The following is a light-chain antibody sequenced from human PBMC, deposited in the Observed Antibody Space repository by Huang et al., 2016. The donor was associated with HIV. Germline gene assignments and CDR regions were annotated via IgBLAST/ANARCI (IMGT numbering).Light chain of an antibody. CDR1: QSVSSN. Sequence: EIVMTQSPATLSVSPGERATLSCRASQSVSSNLAWYQQKPGQAPRLLIDGASTRATGIPARFRGSGSGTEFTLTISSLQSEDFAIYYCQQYNNWRATFGQGTKLEIK. CDR2: GAS. J-gene: IGKJ2*01. CDR3: QQYNNWRAT. V-gene: IGKV3-15*01.